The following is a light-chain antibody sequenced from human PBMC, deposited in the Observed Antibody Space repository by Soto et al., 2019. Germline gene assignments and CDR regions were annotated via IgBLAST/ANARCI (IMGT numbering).Light chain of an antibody. V-gene: IGLV1-40*01. CDR1: SSNIGAHYD. CDR2: GNS. CDR3: QSYDNSLSVYV. J-gene: IGLJ1*01. Sequence: QSVLTQSPSVSGAPGQRVTISCTGSSSNIGAHYDVHWYQQLPGTAPKLLIYGNSNRPSGVPDRFSGSKSGTSASLAITGLQAEDEADYYCQSYDNSLSVYVFGTGTKLTVL.